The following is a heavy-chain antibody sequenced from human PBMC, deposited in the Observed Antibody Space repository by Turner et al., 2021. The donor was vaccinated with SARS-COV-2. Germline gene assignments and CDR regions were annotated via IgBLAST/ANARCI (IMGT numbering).Heavy chain of an antibody. CDR2: MNPNSGNT. D-gene: IGHD2-2*01. CDR1: GYTFTNYD. CDR3: ARLHGHCTSTSCYWDYYFGMDV. J-gene: IGHJ6*02. V-gene: IGHV1-8*01. Sequence: QVQLVQSGAEVKKPGASVKVSCKASGYTFTNYDINWVRQATGQGLEWMGWMNPNSGNTGYAQKFPGRVTMTRDTSISTAYMELSSLRSEDTALYYCARLHGHCTSTSCYWDYYFGMDVWGQGTTVTVSS.